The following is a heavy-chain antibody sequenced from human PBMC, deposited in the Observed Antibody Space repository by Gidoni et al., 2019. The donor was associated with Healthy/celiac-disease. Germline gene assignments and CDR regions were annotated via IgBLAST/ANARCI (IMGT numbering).Heavy chain of an antibody. CDR2: ISYDGSNK. Sequence: QVQLVESGGGVVQPGMSLRLSCAASGFTFSSYGMHWVRQAPGKGLEWVAVISYDGSNKYYADSVKGRFTISRDNSKNTLYLQMNSLRAEDTAVYYCAKWDSSGSLGFDPWGQGTLVTVSS. V-gene: IGHV3-30*18. D-gene: IGHD3-22*01. CDR1: GFTFSSYG. CDR3: AKWDSSGSLGFDP. J-gene: IGHJ5*02.